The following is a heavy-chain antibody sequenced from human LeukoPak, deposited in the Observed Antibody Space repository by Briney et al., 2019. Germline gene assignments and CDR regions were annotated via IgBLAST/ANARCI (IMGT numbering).Heavy chain of an antibody. CDR3: ARDGESYDSSLNH. D-gene: IGHD3-22*01. CDR1: GFTVSSNY. Sequence: GGSLRLSCAASGFTVSSNYMSWVRQAPGKGLEWVSVIYSGGSTYYADSVKGRFTISRHNSKNTLYLQMNSLRAEDTAVYYCARDGESYDSSLNHWGQGTLATVSS. CDR2: IYSGGST. J-gene: IGHJ4*02. V-gene: IGHV3-53*04.